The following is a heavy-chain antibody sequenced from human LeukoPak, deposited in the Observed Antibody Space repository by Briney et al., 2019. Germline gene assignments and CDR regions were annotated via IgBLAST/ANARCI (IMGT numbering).Heavy chain of an antibody. CDR1: GYSFTSYW. J-gene: IGHJ4*02. D-gene: IGHD6-13*01. Sequence: GESLKISYKGSGYSFTSYWIGWVRQMPGKGLEWMGIIYPGDSDTRYSPSFQGQVTISADKSISTGYLQWSSLKASDTAMYYCARRVSSWYFDYWGQGTLVTVSS. V-gene: IGHV5-51*01. CDR2: IYPGDSDT. CDR3: ARRVSSWYFDY.